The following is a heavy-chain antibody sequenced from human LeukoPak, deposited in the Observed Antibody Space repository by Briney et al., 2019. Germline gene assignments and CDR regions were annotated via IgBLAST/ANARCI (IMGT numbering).Heavy chain of an antibody. V-gene: IGHV3-21*01. D-gene: IGHD1-1*01. Sequence: GGSLRLSCAASGFTFSSYSMNWVRQAPGKGLEWVSSISSSSTYIYYADSVKGRFTISRDNAKNSLSLQMNSLRAEDTAVYYCAREALDMYYGMDVWGQGTTITVSS. CDR3: AREALDMYYGMDV. CDR2: ISSSSTYI. CDR1: GFTFSSYS. J-gene: IGHJ6*02.